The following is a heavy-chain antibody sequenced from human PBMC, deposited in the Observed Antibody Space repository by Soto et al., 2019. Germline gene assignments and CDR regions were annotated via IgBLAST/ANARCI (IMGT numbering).Heavy chain of an antibody. D-gene: IGHD3-16*01. Sequence: PGGSLRLSCAGSGFTFSRYAMSWVRQAPGKGLEWVSAISGSGGSTYYADSVKGRFTISRDNSKNTLYLQMNSLRAEDTAVYYCARAYEGDYFDYWGQGTLVTVSS. CDR1: GFTFSRYA. J-gene: IGHJ4*02. V-gene: IGHV3-23*01. CDR3: ARAYEGDYFDY. CDR2: ISGSGGST.